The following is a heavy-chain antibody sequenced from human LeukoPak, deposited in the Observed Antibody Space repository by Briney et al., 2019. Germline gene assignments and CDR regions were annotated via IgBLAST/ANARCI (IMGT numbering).Heavy chain of an antibody. CDR1: GGSISSSSYY. V-gene: IGHV4-39*07. CDR3: ARSYHYYYYGMDV. CDR2: IYYSGST. J-gene: IGHJ6*02. Sequence: SETLSLTCTVSGGSISSSSYYWGWIRQPPGKGLEWIGSIYYSGSTYYNPSLKSRVTISVDTSKNQFSLKLSSVTAADTAVYYCARSYHYYYYGMDVWGQGTTVTVSS. D-gene: IGHD1-26*01.